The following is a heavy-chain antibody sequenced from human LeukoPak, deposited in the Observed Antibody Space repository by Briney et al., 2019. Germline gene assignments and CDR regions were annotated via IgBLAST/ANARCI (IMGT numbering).Heavy chain of an antibody. CDR2: IIPIFGTA. J-gene: IGHJ4*02. CDR1: GGTFSSYA. V-gene: IGHV1-69*13. D-gene: IGHD1-1*01. CDR3: ARKTTGTMSPYFDY. Sequence: SVRVSCKASGGTFSSYAISWVRQAPGQGLEWMGGIIPIFGTANYAQKFQGRVTITADESTSTAYMELSSLRSEDTAVYYCARKTTGTMSPYFDYWGQGTLVTVSS.